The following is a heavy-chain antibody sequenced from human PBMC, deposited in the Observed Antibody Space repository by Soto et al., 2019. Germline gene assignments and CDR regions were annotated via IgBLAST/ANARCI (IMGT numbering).Heavy chain of an antibody. J-gene: IGHJ4*02. CDR1: RFTFSSYA. V-gene: IGHV3-23*01. D-gene: IGHD2-2*01. Sequence: EVQLLESGGGLVQPGGSLRLSCAASRFTFSSYARCWVRQAPGKGLEWVSSISVSGGSTYYADSVKGRFTISRDNSKNTLYLQMNSLRAEDTAVYYCAKDGYSITSNKPVDYWGQGTLVTVSS. CDR3: AKDGYSITSNKPVDY. CDR2: ISVSGGST.